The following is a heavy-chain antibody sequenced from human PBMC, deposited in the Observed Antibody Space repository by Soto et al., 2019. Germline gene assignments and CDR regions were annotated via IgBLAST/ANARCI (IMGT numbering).Heavy chain of an antibody. D-gene: IGHD4-17*01. CDR2: IDPSDSYT. CDR3: ARQDDYGDYVGVYYYYGMDV. CDR1: GYSFTSYW. V-gene: IGHV5-10-1*01. Sequence: GESLKISCKGSGYSFTSYWISWVRQMPGKGLEWMGRIDPSDSYTDYSPSFQGHVTISADKSISTAYLQWSSLKASDTAMYYCARQDDYGDYVGVYYYYGMDVRGQRTTVTVSS. J-gene: IGHJ6*02.